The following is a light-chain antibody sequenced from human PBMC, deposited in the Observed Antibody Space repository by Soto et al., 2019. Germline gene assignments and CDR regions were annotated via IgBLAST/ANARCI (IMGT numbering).Light chain of an antibody. Sequence: QSVLTQPPSASGSPGQSVTISCTGTSSDVGGYDYVSWYQQHPGKAPKLMIYEVTKRPSGVPDGFSGSKSGNTASLTDSGLQAEDEADYYCSSYAGSNNFVCGTGTKVTVL. CDR3: SSYAGSNNFV. CDR2: EVT. CDR1: SSDVGGYDY. J-gene: IGLJ1*01. V-gene: IGLV2-8*01.